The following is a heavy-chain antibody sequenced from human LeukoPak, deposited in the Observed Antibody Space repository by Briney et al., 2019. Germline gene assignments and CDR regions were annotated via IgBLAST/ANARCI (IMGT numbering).Heavy chain of an antibody. CDR3: ARDFRRIVVVTDEYYYYGMDV. J-gene: IGHJ6*02. CDR2: TIPILGIA. V-gene: IGHV1-69*04. CDR1: GGTFSSYA. Sequence: SVKVSCKASGGTFSSYAISWVRQAPGQGLEWMGRTIPILGIANYAQKFQGRVTITADKSTSTAYMELSSLRSEDTAVYYCARDFRRIVVVTDEYYYYGMDVWGQGTTVTVSS. D-gene: IGHD2-21*02.